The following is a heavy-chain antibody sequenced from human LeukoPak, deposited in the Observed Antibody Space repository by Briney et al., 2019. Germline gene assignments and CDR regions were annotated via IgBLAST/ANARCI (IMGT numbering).Heavy chain of an antibody. CDR1: GGSFRGYY. J-gene: IGHJ4*02. Sequence: PSETLSLTCAVYGGSFRGYYWSWIRQPPGKGLEWIGEINFGGSINYTPSLKSRVTISVDTSKNQFSLKLSSVTAADTAVYYCARPDDYVWGSYLLWGQGTLVTVSS. CDR2: INFGGSI. V-gene: IGHV4-34*01. CDR3: ARPDDYVWGSYLL. D-gene: IGHD3-16*01.